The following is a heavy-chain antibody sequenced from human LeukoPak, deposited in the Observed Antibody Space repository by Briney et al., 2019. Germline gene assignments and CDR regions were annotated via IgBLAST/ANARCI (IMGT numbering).Heavy chain of an antibody. V-gene: IGHV3-48*01. CDR1: GFTFSGYS. Sequence: GGSLRLSCAPSGFTFSGYSRNWVRQAPGEGLGCVSYISGSNRAIYYVDSVKGRFTISRDNAKNSLYLQMNNLRAEDTAVYYCAREPQEGFDYWGQGTLVTISS. CDR3: AREPQEGFDY. J-gene: IGHJ4*02. CDR2: ISGSNRAI.